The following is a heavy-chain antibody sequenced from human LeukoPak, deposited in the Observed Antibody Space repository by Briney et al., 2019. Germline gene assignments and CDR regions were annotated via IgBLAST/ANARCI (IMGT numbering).Heavy chain of an antibody. Sequence: ASVKVSCKASGYTFTSYYMHWVRQAPGQGLEWMGWISAYNGNTNYAQKLQGRVTMTTDTSTSTAYMELRSLRSDDTAVYYCARLMFRGVIITGDYWGQGTLVTVSS. CDR3: ARLMFRGVIITGDY. V-gene: IGHV1-18*04. J-gene: IGHJ4*02. CDR2: ISAYNGNT. CDR1: GYTFTSYY. D-gene: IGHD3-10*01.